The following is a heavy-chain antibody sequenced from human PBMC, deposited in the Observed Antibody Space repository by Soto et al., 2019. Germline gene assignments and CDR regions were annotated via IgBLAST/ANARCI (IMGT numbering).Heavy chain of an antibody. CDR1: RYTFTSYC. CDR3: ARDEAYDFWSGYYLTAFDY. J-gene: IGHJ4*02. V-gene: IGHV1-18*01. D-gene: IGHD3-3*01. Sequence: GASAKVSCHASRYTFTSYCIRWVRHGPGQRTEWMGWISAYNGNTNYAQKLQGRVTMTTDTSTSTAYMELRSLRSDDTAVYYCARDEAYDFWSGYYLTAFDYRGQGTLVTVPS. CDR2: ISAYNGNT.